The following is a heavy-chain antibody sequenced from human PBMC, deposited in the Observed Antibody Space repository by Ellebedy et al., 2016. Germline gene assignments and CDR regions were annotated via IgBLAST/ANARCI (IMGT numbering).Heavy chain of an antibody. J-gene: IGHJ4*02. CDR1: GFTFNHYA. V-gene: IGHV3-23*01. CDR2: LSDGGSTA. CDR3: ATSKTGHDYYFNY. D-gene: IGHD5-12*01. Sequence: GESLKISCAASGFTFNHYAMTWVRQAPGRGLEWVSTLSDGGSTAYYADSVKGRFTISRDNTKNILFLRMNSLRAEDTALYYCATSKTGHDYYFNYWGQGTLVTVSS.